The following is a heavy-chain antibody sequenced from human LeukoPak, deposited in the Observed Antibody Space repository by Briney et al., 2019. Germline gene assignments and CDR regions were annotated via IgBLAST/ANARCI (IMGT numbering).Heavy chain of an antibody. Sequence: ASVKVSCKASGGTFSSYAISWVRQAPGQGLEWMGRIFASVGIANYAQKFQGRVTITADKSTSTAYLALSSLRSEDTHVYYCASGYYDSSGYSAYWGQGPLVTVSS. CDR1: GGTFSSYA. J-gene: IGHJ4*02. D-gene: IGHD3-22*01. CDR3: ASGYYDSSGYSAY. V-gene: IGHV1-69*04. CDR2: IFASVGIA.